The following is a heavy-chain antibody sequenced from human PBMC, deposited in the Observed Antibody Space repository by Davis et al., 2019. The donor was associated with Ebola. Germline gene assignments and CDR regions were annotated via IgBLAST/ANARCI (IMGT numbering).Heavy chain of an antibody. V-gene: IGHV3-23*01. CDR2: ISSSGSGDGT. Sequence: PGGSLRLSCAASGFTFDDYAMSWVRQAPGKGLEWVSTISSSGSGDGTSYADSVKGQFTISRDNSKNTLYLQMNSLRAEDTAAYYCTRGVDRAFDIWGQGTMVTVSS. J-gene: IGHJ3*02. CDR1: GFTFDDYA. CDR3: TRGVDRAFDI.